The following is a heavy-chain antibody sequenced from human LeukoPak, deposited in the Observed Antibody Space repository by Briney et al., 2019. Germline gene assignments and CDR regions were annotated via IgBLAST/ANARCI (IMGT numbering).Heavy chain of an antibody. D-gene: IGHD1-26*01. CDR1: GGSISSYY. CDR3: ARGELRGPYNWFDP. V-gene: IGHV4-59*01. Sequence: KPSETLSLTCTVSGGSISSYYWSWIRQPPGKGLEWIGYIYYSGSTNYNPSLKSRVTISVDTSKNQFSLKLSSVTAADTAVYYCARGELRGPYNWFDPWGQGTLVTVSS. CDR2: IYYSGST. J-gene: IGHJ5*02.